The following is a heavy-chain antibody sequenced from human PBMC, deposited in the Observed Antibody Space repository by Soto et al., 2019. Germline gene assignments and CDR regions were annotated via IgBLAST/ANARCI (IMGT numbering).Heavy chain of an antibody. CDR3: AILTPPYYYDSSGSDY. D-gene: IGHD3-22*01. V-gene: IGHV3-30-3*01. CDR1: GFTFSSYA. J-gene: IGHJ4*02. CDR2: ISYDGSNK. Sequence: GGSLRLSCAASGFTFSSYAMHWVRQAPGKGLEWVAVISYDGSNKYYADSVKGRFTISRDNSKNTLYLQMNSLRAEDTAVYYCAILTPPYYYDSSGSDYWGQGTLVTVPQ.